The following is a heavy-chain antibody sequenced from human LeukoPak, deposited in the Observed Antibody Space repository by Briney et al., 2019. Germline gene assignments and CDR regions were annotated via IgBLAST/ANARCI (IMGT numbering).Heavy chain of an antibody. V-gene: IGHV1-18*01. Sequence: ASVKVSCKASGYTFTTYGFTWVRQAPRQVLEWMGWISAYNGDTNYAQKFQGRITMTTNTSTNTANLELRSLRSDDTAVYYCARDHSSSCQLLDYWGQGTLVTISS. J-gene: IGHJ4*02. D-gene: IGHD6-13*01. CDR1: GYTFTTYG. CDR2: ISAYNGDT. CDR3: ARDHSSSCQLLDY.